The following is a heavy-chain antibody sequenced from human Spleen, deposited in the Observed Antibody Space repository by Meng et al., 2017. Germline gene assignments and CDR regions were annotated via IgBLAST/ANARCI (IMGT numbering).Heavy chain of an antibody. CDR1: GFYFSNAW. Sequence: GESLKISCAASGFYFSNAWMSWVRQAPGKGLEWVANIKQDGSEKYYVDSVKGRFTISRDNAKNSLYLQMNSLRAEDTAVYYCARDQLLLWGFYYYGMDVWGQGTTVTVSS. CDR2: IKQDGSEK. V-gene: IGHV3-7*01. J-gene: IGHJ6*02. CDR3: ARDQLLLWGFYYYGMDV. D-gene: IGHD2-2*01.